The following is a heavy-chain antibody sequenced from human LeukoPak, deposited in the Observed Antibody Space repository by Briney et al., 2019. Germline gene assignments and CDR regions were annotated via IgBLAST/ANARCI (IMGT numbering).Heavy chain of an antibody. Sequence: GGSLRLSCAASGFTSSSYAMSSVRQAPGKGLGWGSGITGIGGATYDSDSVKCRFTISRDNSKNTLYLQMNSLRAEDTAVYYCAKHRDIYGSGTYYDFWGQGTLVTVSS. CDR3: AKHRDIYGSGTYYDF. J-gene: IGHJ4*02. CDR1: GFTSSSYA. D-gene: IGHD3-10*01. CDR2: ITGIGGAT. V-gene: IGHV3-23*01.